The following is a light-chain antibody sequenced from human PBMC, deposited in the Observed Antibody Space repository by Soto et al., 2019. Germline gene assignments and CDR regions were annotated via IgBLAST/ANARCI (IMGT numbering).Light chain of an antibody. CDR1: QSVSSSY. Sequence: EIVLTQSPGTLSLSPGERATLSCRASQSVSSSYLAWYQQKPGQAPRLLIYGASSRATGIPDRFSGSGSGTYFTFTISRLEPEDFAVYFGQEYGRSPYTFGQWTKLEIK. CDR3: QEYGRSPYT. V-gene: IGKV3-20*01. J-gene: IGKJ2*01. CDR2: GAS.